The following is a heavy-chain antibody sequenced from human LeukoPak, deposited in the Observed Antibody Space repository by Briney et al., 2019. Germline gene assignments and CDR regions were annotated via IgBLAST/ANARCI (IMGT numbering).Heavy chain of an antibody. Sequence: GASVTVSCRASGYTFTGYYMHWVRQAPGQGLEWMGWINPNSGGTNYAQKFQGRVTMTRDTSISTAYMELSGLRSDDTAVYYCARAASNGYEFDYWGQGTLVTVSS. CDR2: INPNSGGT. D-gene: IGHD5-12*01. J-gene: IGHJ4*02. CDR1: GYTFTGYY. CDR3: ARAASNGYEFDY. V-gene: IGHV1-2*02.